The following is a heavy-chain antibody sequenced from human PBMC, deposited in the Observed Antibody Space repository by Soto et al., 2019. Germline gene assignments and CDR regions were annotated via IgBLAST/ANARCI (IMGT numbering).Heavy chain of an antibody. CDR1: GFTFSSYG. Sequence: PGGSLRLSCAASGFTFSSYGVHWVRQAPGKGLEWVAVISYDGSNKYYADSVKGRFTISRDNSKNTLYLQMNSLRAEDTAVYYCAKDAATVTTFWGQGTLVTVSS. D-gene: IGHD4-17*01. J-gene: IGHJ4*02. CDR2: ISYDGSNK. CDR3: AKDAATVTTF. V-gene: IGHV3-30*18.